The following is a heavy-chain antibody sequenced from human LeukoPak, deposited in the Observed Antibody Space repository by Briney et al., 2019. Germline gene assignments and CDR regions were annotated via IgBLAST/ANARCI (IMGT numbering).Heavy chain of an antibody. CDR2: TSGSGGNT. CDR3: AKDMVVVVAANYFDY. V-gene: IGHV3-23*01. CDR1: GFTLRSYD. D-gene: IGHD2-15*01. Sequence: GGSLRLSCAASGFTLRSYDMSWVRQAPGKGLEWVAATSGSGGNTYYADSVKGRFTISRDDSKNALYLQMNSLRAEDTAVYYRAKDMVVVVAANYFDYWGQGTLVTVSS. J-gene: IGHJ4*02.